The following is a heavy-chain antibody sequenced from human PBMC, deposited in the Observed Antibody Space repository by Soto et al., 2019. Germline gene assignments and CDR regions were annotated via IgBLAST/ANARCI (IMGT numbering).Heavy chain of an antibody. Sequence: PGGSLRLSCAASGFTFSSYAMNWVRQAPGRGLEWVSTVSGSGGNTYYADSVKGRFTISRDNSKNTLYLQMNSLRAEDTAVYYCPKHGMDVWGQGTTVTVSS. J-gene: IGHJ6*02. CDR1: GFTFSSYA. V-gene: IGHV3-23*01. CDR2: VSGSGGNT. CDR3: PKHGMDV.